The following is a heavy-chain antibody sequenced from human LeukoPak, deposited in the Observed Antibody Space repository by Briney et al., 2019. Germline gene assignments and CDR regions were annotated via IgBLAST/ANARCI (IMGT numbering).Heavy chain of an antibody. Sequence: GGSLRLSCAASGFTFSSYSMNWVRQAPGKGLEWVSSISSSSYIYYADSVKGRFTISRDNAKNSLYLQMNSLRAEDTAVYYCARAGYDFWSGYYTGNDYWGQGTLVTVSS. D-gene: IGHD3-3*01. CDR2: ISSSSYI. V-gene: IGHV3-21*01. CDR1: GFTFSSYS. J-gene: IGHJ4*02. CDR3: ARAGYDFWSGYYTGNDY.